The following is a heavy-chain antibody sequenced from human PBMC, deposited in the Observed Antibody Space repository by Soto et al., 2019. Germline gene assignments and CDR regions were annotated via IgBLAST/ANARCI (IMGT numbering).Heavy chain of an antibody. Sequence: GGSLRLSCAASGFTFSSSWMSWVRQAPGKGLEWVANIKQDGSEIYYVDSVKGRFTISRDNAKNSAYLQMNCLRAEDTAVYYCASLRGYSSSWYPYYFDSWGLGTLVTVSS. CDR2: IKQDGSEI. CDR3: ASLRGYSSSWYPYYFDS. D-gene: IGHD6-13*01. V-gene: IGHV3-7*05. J-gene: IGHJ4*02. CDR1: GFTFSSSW.